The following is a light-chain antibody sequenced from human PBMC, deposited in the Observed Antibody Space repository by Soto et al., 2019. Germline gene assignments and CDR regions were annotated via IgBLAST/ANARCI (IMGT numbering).Light chain of an antibody. CDR3: QQRNYWLS. V-gene: IGKV3-11*01. CDR1: HSVGTN. J-gene: IGKJ4*01. Sequence: EILMTQSPATLSVSPGERATLSCRASHSVGTNLMWYQQKPGQPPRLLISYASNRATGIPGRFSGGGSGTDFTLTISSLEPEDFAVYYCQQRNYWLSFGGGTKVDI. CDR2: YAS.